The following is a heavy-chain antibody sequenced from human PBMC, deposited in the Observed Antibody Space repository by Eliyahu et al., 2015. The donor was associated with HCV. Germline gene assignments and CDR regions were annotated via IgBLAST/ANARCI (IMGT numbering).Heavy chain of an antibody. V-gene: IGHV3-15*01. CDR2: IKSKTDGGTT. J-gene: IGHJ6*03. D-gene: IGHD3-10*01. CDR3: TTGAPGGFDYYLDV. Sequence: EVQLVESGGGLVKPGGSLRLXCAAXGFXFXXAWMXWVRQAPGEGLXWIGRIKSKTDGGTTDYAAPVKGRFTISRDDSKSTLYLQMNSLKTEDTAVYYCTTGAPGGFDYYLDVWGQGTTVTVSS. CDR1: GFXFXXAW.